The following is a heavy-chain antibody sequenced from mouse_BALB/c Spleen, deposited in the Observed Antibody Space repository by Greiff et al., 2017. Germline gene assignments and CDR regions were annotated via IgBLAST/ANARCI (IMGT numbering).Heavy chain of an antibody. CDR2: ISTYYGDA. CDR3: AREAYGYLFAY. Sequence: QVQLVESGAELVRPGVSVKISCKGSGYTFTDYAMHWVKQSHAKSLEWIGVISTYYGDASYNQKFKGKATMTVDKSSSTAYMELARLTSEDSAIYYCAREAYGYLFAYWGQGTLVTVSA. CDR1: GYTFTDYA. V-gene: IGHV1S137*01. D-gene: IGHD2-2*01. J-gene: IGHJ3*01.